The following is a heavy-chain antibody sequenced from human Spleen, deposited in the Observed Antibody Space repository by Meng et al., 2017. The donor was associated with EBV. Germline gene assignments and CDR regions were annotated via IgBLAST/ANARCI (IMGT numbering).Heavy chain of an antibody. D-gene: IGHD3-10*01. CDR3: ARESGRGYTPDY. CDR2: LLPILGAP. V-gene: IGHV1-69*01. Sequence: QVQVVESGPEVKKPGSSVKVSCKTSGGDFSRSAISWVRQAPGQGLEWMGGLLPILGAPNYAETFQDRVTITADESTSTAYMELSSLTSEDTAVYYCARESGRGYTPDYWGQGTLVTVSS. CDR1: GGDFSRSA. J-gene: IGHJ4*02.